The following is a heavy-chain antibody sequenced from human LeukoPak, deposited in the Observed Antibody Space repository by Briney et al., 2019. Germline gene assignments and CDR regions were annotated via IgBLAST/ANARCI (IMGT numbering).Heavy chain of an antibody. D-gene: IGHD6-13*01. CDR3: AKAPRNSSTMLDY. CDR1: GYTFTSYW. Sequence: ASVKVSCKASGYTFTSYWIQWVRQAPGQGLEWMGLINPSDGSTAYAHRFQGRVTMTRDTSTSTVYMDLSSLRSEDTAVYYCAKAPRNSSTMLDYWGQGTLATVSS. J-gene: IGHJ4*02. V-gene: IGHV1-46*01. CDR2: INPSDGST.